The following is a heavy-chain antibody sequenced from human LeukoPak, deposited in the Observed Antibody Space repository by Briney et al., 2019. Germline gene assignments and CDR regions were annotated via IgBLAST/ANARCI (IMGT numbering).Heavy chain of an antibody. V-gene: IGHV3-23*01. D-gene: IGHD3-10*01. Sequence: GGSLRLSCEASGFSFHNYAMACVRQPPGKGLEYVSSIVASGDHIYYGGSVKGRFTISRDNSKNTLFLQMNSLRAEDTALYYCATQSPDYSIGPSYGSFNIWGQGTKVTVSS. CDR2: IVASGDHI. CDR1: GFSFHNYA. CDR3: ATQSPDYSIGPSYGSFNI. J-gene: IGHJ3*02.